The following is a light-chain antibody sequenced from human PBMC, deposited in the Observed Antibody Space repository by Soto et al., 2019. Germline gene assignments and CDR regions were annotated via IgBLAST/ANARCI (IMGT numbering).Light chain of an antibody. Sequence: EIVLTQSPGTLSLSPGERATLSCRASQSVSSSYLAWYQQKPGQAHRLLIYGAYNRATGIQDRISGSGSGTDFTLTIRRLEPEDFAVYYCQQYGSSPWTFGQGTKVDIK. V-gene: IGKV3-20*01. CDR2: GAY. J-gene: IGKJ1*01. CDR1: QSVSSSY. CDR3: QQYGSSPWT.